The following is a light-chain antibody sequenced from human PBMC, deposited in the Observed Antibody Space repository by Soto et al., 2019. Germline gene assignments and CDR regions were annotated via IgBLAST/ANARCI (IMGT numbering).Light chain of an antibody. CDR1: QSVTKSY. V-gene: IGKV3-20*01. CDR3: LQYGSTRKT. Sequence: EILLTQSPGTLSLSPGERATLSCRASQSVTKSYLAWYQQKPGQAPRLLIYGASNRATGIPDRFSGSGSGTDFTLTISRLESEDFAVYYCLQYGSTRKTFGQGTKVDIK. J-gene: IGKJ1*01. CDR2: GAS.